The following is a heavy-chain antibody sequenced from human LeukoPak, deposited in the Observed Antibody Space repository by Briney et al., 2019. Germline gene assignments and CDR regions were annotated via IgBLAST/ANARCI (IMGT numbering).Heavy chain of an antibody. V-gene: IGHV3-53*01. D-gene: IGHD1-14*01. CDR2: IYRRGNA. J-gene: IGHJ4*02. CDR3: ARDRIDRFDY. Sequence: GGSLRLSCAASGLTVTNNYMSWVRQAPGKGLEWVSVIYRRGNAYYADSVKDRFTISRDNSKNILFLQMNSLRAEDTAMYYCARDRIDRFDYWGQGTLVTVSS. CDR1: GLTVTNNY.